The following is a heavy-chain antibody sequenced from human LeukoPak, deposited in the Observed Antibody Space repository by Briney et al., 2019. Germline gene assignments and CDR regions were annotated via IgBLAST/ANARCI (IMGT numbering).Heavy chain of an antibody. D-gene: IGHD6-13*01. CDR1: GFTFSTYC. CDR3: TREAAAGIDY. V-gene: IGHV3-7*01. J-gene: IGHJ4*02. Sequence: GGSLRLSCAASGFTFSTYCMSWVRQAPGKGLECVANIKQDGSEKYYLDSVKGRFTISRDNAKNSLYLQMNSLRAEDTAVYFCTREAAAGIDYWGQGTLVTVSS. CDR2: IKQDGSEK.